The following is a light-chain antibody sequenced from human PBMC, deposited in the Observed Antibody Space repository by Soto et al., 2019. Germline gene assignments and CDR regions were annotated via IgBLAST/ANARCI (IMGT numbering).Light chain of an antibody. Sequence: EIVLTQSPATLSLSPGERATLSRRASQSVSNYLAWYQQKPGQAPRLLIYDASNRATGIPARFSGSGSGTDFTLTISSLEPEDFAVYYCQQRSNWPRFTFGQGTKVDI. V-gene: IGKV3-11*01. CDR2: DAS. J-gene: IGKJ2*01. CDR3: QQRSNWPRFT. CDR1: QSVSNY.